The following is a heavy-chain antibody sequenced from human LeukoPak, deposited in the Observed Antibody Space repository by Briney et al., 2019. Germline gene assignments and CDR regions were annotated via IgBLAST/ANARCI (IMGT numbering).Heavy chain of an antibody. J-gene: IGHJ3*02. CDR3: AKDILTGRDAFDI. Sequence: GGSLRLSCAASGFTFDDYAMHWVRQAPGKGLEWVAVISYDGSNKYYADSVKGRFTISRDNSKNTLYLQMNSLRAEDTAVYYCAKDILTGRDAFDIWGQGTMVTVSS. D-gene: IGHD3-9*01. CDR2: ISYDGSNK. CDR1: GFTFDDYA. V-gene: IGHV3-30*18.